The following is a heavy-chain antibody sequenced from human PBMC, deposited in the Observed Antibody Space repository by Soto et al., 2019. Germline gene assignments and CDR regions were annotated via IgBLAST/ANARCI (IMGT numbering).Heavy chain of an antibody. CDR3: ARASPVSGYDLKPYYYGMDV. CDR1: GGTFSSYA. J-gene: IGHJ6*02. D-gene: IGHD5-12*01. CDR2: IIPIFGTA. V-gene: IGHV1-69*06. Sequence: RASVKVSCKASGGTFSSYAISWVRQAPGQGLEWMGGIIPIFGTANYAQKFQGRVTITADKSTSTAYMELSSLRSEDTAVYYCARASPVSGYDLKPYYYGMDVWGQGTTVTVYS.